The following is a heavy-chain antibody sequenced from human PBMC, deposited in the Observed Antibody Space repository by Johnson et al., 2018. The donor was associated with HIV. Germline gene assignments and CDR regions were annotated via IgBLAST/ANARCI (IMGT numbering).Heavy chain of an antibody. Sequence: VQLVESGGGLVQPGGSQRLSCAVSGFTFNTYWMHWVRQAPGKGLVWVARINSDGGSTSYVDSVKGRFTISRDNARNTLYLQMNSLRADDTAVYYCAKDRGLLDAFDIWGQGTMVTVSS. J-gene: IGHJ3*02. CDR1: GFTFNTYW. CDR3: AKDRGLLDAFDI. V-gene: IGHV3-74*01. CDR2: INSDGGST.